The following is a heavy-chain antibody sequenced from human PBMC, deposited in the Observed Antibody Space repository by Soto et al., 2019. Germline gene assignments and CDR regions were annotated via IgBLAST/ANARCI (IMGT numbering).Heavy chain of an antibody. Sequence: RASVKVSCKASGYTFTSYDINWVRQATGQGLEWMGWMNPNSGNTGYAQKFQGRVTMTRNTSISTAYMELSSLRSEDTAVYYCATPRGYDFWSGYYTDYYYYGMDVWGQGTTVTVSS. CDR3: ATPRGYDFWSGYYTDYYYYGMDV. CDR1: GYTFTSYD. V-gene: IGHV1-8*01. D-gene: IGHD3-3*01. CDR2: MNPNSGNT. J-gene: IGHJ6*02.